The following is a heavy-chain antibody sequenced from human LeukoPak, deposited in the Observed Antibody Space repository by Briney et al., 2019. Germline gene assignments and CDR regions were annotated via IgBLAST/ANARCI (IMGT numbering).Heavy chain of an antibody. CDR3: AKGVGSSSWYKFDC. Sequence: GGSLRLSCAASGFTFSSYAMSWVRQAPGKGLEWVSAISGSGGSTHYADSVKGRFTISRDKSENTLYLQMNSLRAEGTAVYYCAKGVGSSSWYKFDCWGQGTLVTVSS. V-gene: IGHV3-23*01. CDR1: GFTFSSYA. D-gene: IGHD6-13*01. J-gene: IGHJ4*02. CDR2: ISGSGGST.